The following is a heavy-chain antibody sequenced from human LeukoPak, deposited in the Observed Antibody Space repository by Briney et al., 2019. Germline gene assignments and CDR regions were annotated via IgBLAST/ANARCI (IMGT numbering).Heavy chain of an antibody. CDR2: FDPEDGET. J-gene: IGHJ2*01. Sequence: ASVKVSCKVSGYTLTELSMHWVRQAPGKGLEWMGGFDPEDGETIYAQKFQGRVTMTEDTSTDTAYMGLSSLRSEDTAVYYCATSITGDRHWYFDLWGRGTLVTVSS. CDR1: GYTLTELS. CDR3: ATSITGDRHWYFDL. V-gene: IGHV1-24*01. D-gene: IGHD7-27*01.